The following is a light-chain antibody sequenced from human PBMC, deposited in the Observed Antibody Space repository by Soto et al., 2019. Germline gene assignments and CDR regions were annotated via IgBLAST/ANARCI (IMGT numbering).Light chain of an antibody. Sequence: QSALTQPASVSGSPGQSITISCTGTSSDVGAYNYVSWYQQHPGKAPKLMIYDVTNRPSGVSSRFSGSKSGNTASLTISGLQAEDEADYYCASYAGTRLFVFGSGTKLTVL. CDR3: ASYAGTRLFV. V-gene: IGLV2-14*01. J-gene: IGLJ1*01. CDR2: DVT. CDR1: SSDVGAYNY.